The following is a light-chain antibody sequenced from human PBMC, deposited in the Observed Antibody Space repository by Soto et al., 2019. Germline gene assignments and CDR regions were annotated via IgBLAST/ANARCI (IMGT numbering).Light chain of an antibody. CDR2: GAS. Sequence: IVLTQSPGTLSLSPGERATLSCRASQSVSSSYLAWYQQKPGQAPRLLIYGASSRATGIQDRFSGSGSGTEFTLTIRRLEPEDFAVYYCKQYGSSRTCGQGTKVDI. CDR1: QSVSSSY. J-gene: IGKJ1*01. CDR3: KQYGSSRT. V-gene: IGKV3-20*01.